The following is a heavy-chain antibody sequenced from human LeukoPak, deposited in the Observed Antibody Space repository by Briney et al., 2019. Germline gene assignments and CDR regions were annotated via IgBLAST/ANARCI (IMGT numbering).Heavy chain of an antibody. V-gene: IGHV4-61*02. D-gene: IGHD6-25*01. CDR3: SKSAAAGPFAY. J-gene: IGHJ4*02. CDR1: GGSITSGSFY. CDR2: VSNNGNT. Sequence: SETLSLTCSVSGGSITSGSFYWSWIRQPAGKRLEWIGRVSNNGNTNYNPSLKSRVTISVDTSKNQFFLTLASVTAADTALYYCSKSAAAGPFAYWGQGSLVTVSS.